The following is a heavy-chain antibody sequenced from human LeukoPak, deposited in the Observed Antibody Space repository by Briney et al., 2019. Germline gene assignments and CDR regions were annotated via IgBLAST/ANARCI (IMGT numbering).Heavy chain of an antibody. D-gene: IGHD3-10*01. V-gene: IGHV4-59*01. CDR2: IYYSGST. J-gene: IGHJ3*02. Sequence: PSETLSLTCTVSGGSISSYCWSWIRQPPGKGLEWIGYIYYSGSTNYNSSLKSLLTISVDTSMNQFSLKLSSVTAADTAVYYCARVRPGYYYGSGSYSAAPGFAFDIWGQGTMVTVSS. CDR1: GGSISSYC. CDR3: ARVRPGYYYGSGSYSAAPGFAFDI.